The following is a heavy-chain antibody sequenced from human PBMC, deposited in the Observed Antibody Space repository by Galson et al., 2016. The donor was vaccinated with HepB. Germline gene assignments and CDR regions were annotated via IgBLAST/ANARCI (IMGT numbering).Heavy chain of an antibody. Sequence: SVKVSCKASGNTFTRYYIHWLRQAPGQGLEWVGIINPSGDSADYAQKLQGRVTMTRDTSTSTVYMELSSLRSEDTAVYYCASLGRYCSNGICYHFDYWGQGTLVTVSP. CDR2: INPSGDSA. J-gene: IGHJ4*02. D-gene: IGHD2-8*01. CDR1: GNTFTRYY. CDR3: ASLGRYCSNGICYHFDY. V-gene: IGHV1-46*04.